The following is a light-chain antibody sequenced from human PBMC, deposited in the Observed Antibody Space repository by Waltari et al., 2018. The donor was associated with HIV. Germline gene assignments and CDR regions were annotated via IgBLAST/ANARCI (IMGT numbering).Light chain of an antibody. Sequence: QSVLTQPPSASASPGQRVTISCSGSTSHTGSHTVHCYQQLPGAAPKLLIFDNNQRPSGVPERFSGSRSGTSATLAISGLQSGDEADYYCSTWDDSLSANVFASGTTVTVL. CDR3: STWDDSLSANV. CDR2: DNN. CDR1: TSHTGSHT. V-gene: IGLV1-44*01. J-gene: IGLJ1*01.